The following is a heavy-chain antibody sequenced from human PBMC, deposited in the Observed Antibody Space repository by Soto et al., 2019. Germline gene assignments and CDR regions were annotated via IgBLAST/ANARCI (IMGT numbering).Heavy chain of an antibody. V-gene: IGHV3-72*01. CDR3: TTSNYYESGTYPQAPFDY. CDR2: IRKKTNSYTT. D-gene: IGHD3-10*01. Sequence: GSLRLSCAASGFTFSDHYMDWVRQAPGKGLEWVARIRKKTNSYTTEYAASVKGRFTISRDDSKNTLYLDMNSLKTEDTALYYCTTSNYYESGTYPQAPFDYWGPGTQVTVSS. CDR1: GFTFSDHY. J-gene: IGHJ4*02.